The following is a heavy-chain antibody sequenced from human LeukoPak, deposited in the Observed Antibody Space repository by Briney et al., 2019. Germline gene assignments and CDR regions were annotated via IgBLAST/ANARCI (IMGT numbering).Heavy chain of an antibody. V-gene: IGHV3-21*01. D-gene: IGHD3-22*01. CDR3: ARDRGSSGYYNWFDP. Sequence: GGSLRLSCAASGFTFSSYSMNWVRQAPGKGLEWVSSISSSSSYVYYADSVKGRFTISRDNAKNSLYLQMNSLRAEDTAVYYCARDRGSSGYYNWFDPWGQGTLVTVSS. CDR2: ISSSSSYV. J-gene: IGHJ5*02. CDR1: GFTFSSYS.